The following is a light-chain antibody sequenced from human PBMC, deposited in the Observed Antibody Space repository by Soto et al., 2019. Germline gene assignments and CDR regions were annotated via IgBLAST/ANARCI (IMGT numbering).Light chain of an antibody. V-gene: IGLV2-18*02. CDR1: STGFVSYNR. CDR3: SSFTISRNTVI. J-gene: IGLJ2*01. CDR2: EAS. Sequence: QSALTQPPSVSGSPGQSVTISCTGTSTGFVSYNRVSWYQQPPGTAPKLIIYEASNRPSGVPDRFSGSKSGNTASLTISGLQAEDEADYYCSSFTISRNTVIFGGGTKVTVL.